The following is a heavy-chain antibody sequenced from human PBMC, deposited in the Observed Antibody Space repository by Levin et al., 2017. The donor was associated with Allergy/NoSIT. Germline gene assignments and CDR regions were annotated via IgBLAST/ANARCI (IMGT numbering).Heavy chain of an antibody. D-gene: IGHD2-15*01. Sequence: GGSLRLSCAASGFTFSNAWMSWVRQAPGKGLEWVGRIKSKTDGGTTDYAAPVKGRFTISRDDSKNTLYLQMNSLKTEDTAVYYCTTDWGYCSGGSCYPSYYYYYGMDVWGQGTTVTVSS. CDR3: TTDWGYCSGGSCYPSYYYYYGMDV. CDR2: IKSKTDGGTT. V-gene: IGHV3-15*01. CDR1: GFTFSNAW. J-gene: IGHJ6*02.